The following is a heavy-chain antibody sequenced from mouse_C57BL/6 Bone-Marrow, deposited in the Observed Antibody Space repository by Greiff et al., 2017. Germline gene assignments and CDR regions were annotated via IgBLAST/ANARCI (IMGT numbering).Heavy chain of an antibody. CDR2: ISDGGSYT. CDR3: ARDQGIYYGNFYFDY. V-gene: IGHV5-4*01. Sequence: EVKLVESGGGLVKPGGSLKLSCAASGFTFSSYAMSWVRQTPEKRLEWVATISDGGSYTYYPDNVKGRFTISRDNAKNNQYLQMSHLKSEDTAMYYCARDQGIYYGNFYFDYWGQGTTLTVSS. CDR1: GFTFSSYA. J-gene: IGHJ2*01. D-gene: IGHD2-1*01.